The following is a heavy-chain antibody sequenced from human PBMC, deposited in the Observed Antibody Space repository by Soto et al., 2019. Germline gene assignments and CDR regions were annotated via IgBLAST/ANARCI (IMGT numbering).Heavy chain of an antibody. CDR2: IYYSGST. J-gene: IGHJ6*02. Sequence: QVQLQESGPGLVKPSQTLSLTCTVSGGSISSGGYYWSWIRQHPGKGLEWIGYIYYSGSTYYNPSLKSRVTIPVDTSKNHFSLKLSSVTAADTAVYYCARDPVYYDFWSGYGMDVWGQGTTVTVSS. D-gene: IGHD3-3*01. CDR3: ARDPVYYDFWSGYGMDV. V-gene: IGHV4-31*03. CDR1: GGSISSGGYY.